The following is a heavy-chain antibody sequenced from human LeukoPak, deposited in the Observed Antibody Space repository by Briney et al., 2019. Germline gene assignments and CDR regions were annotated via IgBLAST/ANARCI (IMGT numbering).Heavy chain of an antibody. Sequence: GGSLRLSCAPSGFTFSGYWMHSVRQAPRKGLVWVSRINPEGTSATYADSVKGQFTISRDHAKTTLYLQLDRLRAEDRAGYYCARDPVLDEYGGNSPYWGQGTLVTVSS. V-gene: IGHV3-74*01. CDR2: INPEGTSA. CDR3: ARDPVLDEYGGNSPY. D-gene: IGHD4-23*01. CDR1: GFTFSGYW. J-gene: IGHJ4*02.